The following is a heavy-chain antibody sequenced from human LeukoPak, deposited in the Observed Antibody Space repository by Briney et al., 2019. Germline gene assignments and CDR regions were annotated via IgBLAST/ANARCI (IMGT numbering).Heavy chain of an antibody. D-gene: IGHD2-15*01. Sequence: PSETLSLTCAVSGGSISSSNWWSWARQPPGKGLEWIGEIYHSGSTNYNPSLKSRVTISVDKSKNQFSLKLSSVTAADTAVYYCARDQYCSGGSCYSLGFDLWGRGTLVTVSS. V-gene: IGHV4-4*02. J-gene: IGHJ2*01. CDR2: IYHSGST. CDR1: GGSISSSNW. CDR3: ARDQYCSGGSCYSLGFDL.